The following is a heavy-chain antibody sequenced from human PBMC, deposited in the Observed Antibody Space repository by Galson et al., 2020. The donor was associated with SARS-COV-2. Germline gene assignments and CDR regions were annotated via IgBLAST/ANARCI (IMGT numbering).Heavy chain of an antibody. CDR1: GGSNSSYY. Sequence: KPLETLYLTVPVSGGSNSSYYWSWIRKPPGKGLEWSGYIYYIGSINSNPSPKSRVSISGDTATNQFSLKLSSVTAADTAVYYCALGFDPGGQETLVTVSS. CDR2: IYYIGSI. CDR3: ALGFDP. V-gene: IGHV4-59*08. J-gene: IGHJ5*02.